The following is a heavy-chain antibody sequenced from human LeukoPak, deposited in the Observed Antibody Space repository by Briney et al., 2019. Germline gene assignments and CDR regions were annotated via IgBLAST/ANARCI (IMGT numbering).Heavy chain of an antibody. D-gene: IGHD6-19*01. V-gene: IGHV3-43*02. CDR2: ISGYGGDP. CDR1: GFTFDDYA. J-gene: IGHJ4*02. CDR3: VRDFSVADLTDY. Sequence: GSLRLSCAASGFTFDDYAMHWVRQAPGKGLEWVALISGYGGDPYYADSVRGRFTISRDNRKNSLFLQINSLRTEDTAFYYCVRDFSVADLTDYWGQGTLVTVSS.